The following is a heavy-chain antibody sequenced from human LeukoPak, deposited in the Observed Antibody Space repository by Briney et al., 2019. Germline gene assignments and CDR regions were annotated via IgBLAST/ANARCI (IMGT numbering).Heavy chain of an antibody. V-gene: IGHV4-4*02. J-gene: IGHJ6*02. CDR3: ARNGIRYYDFWSGYAGYYYYYGMDV. D-gene: IGHD3-3*01. Sequence: SETLSLTCAVSGGSISSSNWWSWVRQPPGKGLEWIGEIYHSGSTNYNPSLKSRVTISVDKSKNQFSLKLSSVTAADTAVYYCARNGIRYYDFWSGYAGYYYYYGMDVWGQGTTVTVSS. CDR2: IYHSGST. CDR1: GGSISSSNW.